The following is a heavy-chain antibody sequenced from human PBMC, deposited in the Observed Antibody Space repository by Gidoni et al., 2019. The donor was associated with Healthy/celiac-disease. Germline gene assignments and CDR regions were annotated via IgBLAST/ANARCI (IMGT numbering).Heavy chain of an antibody. J-gene: IGHJ3*02. CDR3: AACYDSSGYYCGGAFDI. V-gene: IGHV3-9*01. CDR2: ISWNSGSI. D-gene: IGHD3-22*01. Sequence: EVQLVESGGGLVQPGRSLRLSCAASGFTFDVYAMHWVRQAPGKGLEWVSGISWNSGSIGYADSVKGRFTISRDNAKNSLYLQMNSLRAEDTALYYCAACYDSSGYYCGGAFDIWGQGTMVTVSS. CDR1: GFTFDVYA.